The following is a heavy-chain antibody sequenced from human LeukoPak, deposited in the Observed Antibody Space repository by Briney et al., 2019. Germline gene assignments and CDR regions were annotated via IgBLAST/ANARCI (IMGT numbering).Heavy chain of an antibody. D-gene: IGHD6-13*01. CDR3: ARDRSSSWYYFDY. J-gene: IGHJ4*02. V-gene: IGHV1-18*01. CDR2: ISAYNGNT. CDR1: GYTFTLYG. Sequence: ASVKVSCKASGYTFTLYGVTWVRQAPGQGLEWLGWISAYNGNTNYAQKFQGRVTMTTDTSASTAYMELSSLRSEDTAVYYCARDRSSSWYYFDYWGQGTLVTVSS.